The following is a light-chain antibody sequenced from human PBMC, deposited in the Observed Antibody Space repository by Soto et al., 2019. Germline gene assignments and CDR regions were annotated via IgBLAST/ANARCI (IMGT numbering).Light chain of an antibody. Sequence: NFMLTQPHSVSESPGKTVTISCTRSSGSIASNYVQWYQQRPSSAHTTVIYEDNQRPSGVPDRFSGSIDSSSNSASLTISGLQTEDEADYYCQSYDSSNPVVFGGGTKMTVL. CDR3: QSYDSSNPVV. J-gene: IGLJ2*01. CDR2: EDN. V-gene: IGLV6-57*04. CDR1: SGSIASNY.